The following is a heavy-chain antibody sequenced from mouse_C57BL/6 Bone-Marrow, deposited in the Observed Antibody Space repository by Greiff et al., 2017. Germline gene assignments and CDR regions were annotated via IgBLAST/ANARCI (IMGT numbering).Heavy chain of an antibody. CDR3: ARDYYGSSPWAMDY. Sequence: EVMLVESGGGLVKPGGSLKLSCAASGFTFSSYAMSWVRQTPEKRLEWVATISDGGSYTYYPDNVKGRFTISRDNAKNNLYLQMSHLKSEDTAMYYCARDYYGSSPWAMDYWGQGTSVTVSS. D-gene: IGHD1-1*01. J-gene: IGHJ4*01. V-gene: IGHV5-4*01. CDR1: GFTFSSYA. CDR2: ISDGGSYT.